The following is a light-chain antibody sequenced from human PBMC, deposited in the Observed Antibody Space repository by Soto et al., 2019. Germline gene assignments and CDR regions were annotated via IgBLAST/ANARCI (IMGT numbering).Light chain of an antibody. J-gene: IGKJ5*01. CDR3: QQRSNWPST. Sequence: EIVLTQSPATLSLSPGERATLSCRASQSVSSSLVWYQQKPGQAPGLLIYDTSNRATGIPARFSGSGSGTDFTLTISSLEPEDFAIYYCQQRSNWPSTFGQGTRLQIK. V-gene: IGKV3-11*01. CDR2: DTS. CDR1: QSVSSS.